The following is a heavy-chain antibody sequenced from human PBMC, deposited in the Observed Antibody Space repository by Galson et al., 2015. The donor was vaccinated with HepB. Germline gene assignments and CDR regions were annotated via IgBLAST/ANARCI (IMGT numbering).Heavy chain of an antibody. CDR2: IYTSGST. CDR3: ATRVLSVAGPDAFDI. D-gene: IGHD6-19*01. Sequence: ETLSLTCTVSGGSISSYYWSWIRQPAGKGLEWIGRIYTSGSTNYNPSLKSRVTMSVDTSKNQFSLKLSSVTAADTVVYYCATRVLSVAGPDAFDIWGQGTMVTVSS. V-gene: IGHV4-4*07. J-gene: IGHJ3*02. CDR1: GGSISSYY.